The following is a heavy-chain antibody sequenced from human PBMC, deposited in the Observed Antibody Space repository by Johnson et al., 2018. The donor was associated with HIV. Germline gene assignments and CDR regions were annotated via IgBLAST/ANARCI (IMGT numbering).Heavy chain of an antibody. J-gene: IGHJ3*02. CDR1: GFTFSIYW. CDR3: AKDRAPAYYYDSDAAFDI. Sequence: VHLVESGGGLVQPGGSLRLSCAASGFTFSIYWMHWVRQAPGKGLVWVSRINSDGSSTSYADSVKGRFTLSRDNAKNSLYLQMNSLRAEDTALYYCAKDRAPAYYYDSDAAFDIWGQGTMVTVSS. D-gene: IGHD3-22*01. CDR2: INSDGSST. V-gene: IGHV3-74*01.